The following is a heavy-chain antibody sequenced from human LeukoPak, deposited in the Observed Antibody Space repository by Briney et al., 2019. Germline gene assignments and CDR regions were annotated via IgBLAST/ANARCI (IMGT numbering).Heavy chain of an antibody. CDR1: RFTLNTYA. D-gene: IGHD6-19*01. Sequence: GGSLRLSCAASRFTLNTYAMSWVRQAPGKGLEWVANIKQDGSEKYYVDSVKGRFTISRDNAKNSLYLQMNSLRAEDTAVYYCARLRSGWYGRAVYYFDYWGQGTLVTVSS. V-gene: IGHV3-7*01. CDR2: IKQDGSEK. CDR3: ARLRSGWYGRAVYYFDY. J-gene: IGHJ4*02.